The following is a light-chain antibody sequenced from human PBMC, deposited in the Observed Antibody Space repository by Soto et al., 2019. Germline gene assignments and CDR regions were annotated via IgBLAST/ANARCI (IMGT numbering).Light chain of an antibody. Sequence: QSALTQPASVSGSPGQSITISCIGASSDIGKYKVVSWYQHHPGKVPKLLIYEATKRPSGVSDRFSVSKSDNTASLTISGLQAEDEADYYCCSYVGNSLWLFGGGTK. V-gene: IGLV2-23*01. J-gene: IGLJ3*02. CDR3: CSYVGNSLWL. CDR2: EAT. CDR1: SSDIGKYKV.